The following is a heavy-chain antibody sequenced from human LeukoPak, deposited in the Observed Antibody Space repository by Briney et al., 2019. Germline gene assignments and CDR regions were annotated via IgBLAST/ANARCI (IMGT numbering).Heavy chain of an antibody. CDR1: GGSFSGYY. CDR2: INHSGST. Sequence: PSETLSLTCAVYGGSFSGYYWSWIRQPPGKGLEWIGEINHSGSTNYNPSLKSRVTISVDTSKNQFSLELSSVTAADTAVYYCARGPPFTYYYDSSGSYYYYGMDVWGQGTTVTVSS. V-gene: IGHV4-34*01. CDR3: ARGPPFTYYYDSSGSYYYYGMDV. J-gene: IGHJ6*02. D-gene: IGHD3-22*01.